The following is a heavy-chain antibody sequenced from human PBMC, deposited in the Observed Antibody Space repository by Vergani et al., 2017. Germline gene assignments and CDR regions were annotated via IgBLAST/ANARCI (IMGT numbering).Heavy chain of an antibody. D-gene: IGHD1-26*01. CDR3: ARGVEATISGRLDY. Sequence: QVQLVQSGAEVKKPGASVKVSCKASGYTFTSYYMHWVRQAPGQGLEWMGIINPSGPSIIYAQTFQERVTMTRETSTNTVYMELSSLRSDDTAVYYCARGVEATISGRLDYWGQGTLVTVSS. V-gene: IGHV1-46*03. CDR2: INPSGPSI. CDR1: GYTFTSYY. J-gene: IGHJ4*02.